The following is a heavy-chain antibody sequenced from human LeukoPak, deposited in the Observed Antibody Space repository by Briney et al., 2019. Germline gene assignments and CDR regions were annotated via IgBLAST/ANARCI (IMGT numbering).Heavy chain of an antibody. D-gene: IGHD5-18*01. J-gene: IGHJ3*02. CDR2: INHSGST. CDR3: ARDRLTAMASSGAFDI. Sequence: SETLSLTCAVYGGSFSGYYRSWIRQPPGKGLEWIGEINHSGSTNYNPSLKSRVTISVDTSKNQFSLKLSSVTAADTAVYYCARDRLTAMASSGAFDIWGQGTMVTVSS. CDR1: GGSFSGYY. V-gene: IGHV4-34*01.